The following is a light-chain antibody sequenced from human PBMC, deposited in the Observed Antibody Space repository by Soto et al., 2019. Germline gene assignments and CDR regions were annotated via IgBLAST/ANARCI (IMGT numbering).Light chain of an antibody. CDR2: WAS. CDR1: QSVFYSSNNKNY. Sequence: DSVMTQSPESLAVSLGERATINCKSSQSVFYSSNNKNYLTWYQQKPGQPPKLLIYWASTRESGVPDRFSGSGSETDFTLTISSLQAEDVAVYYCQQYYSLPLTFGGGTKVEIK. V-gene: IGKV4-1*01. J-gene: IGKJ4*01. CDR3: QQYYSLPLT.